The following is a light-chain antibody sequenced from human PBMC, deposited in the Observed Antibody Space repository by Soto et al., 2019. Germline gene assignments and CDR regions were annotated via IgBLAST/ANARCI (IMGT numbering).Light chain of an antibody. CDR1: SSDVGGYNY. V-gene: IGLV2-14*01. CDR2: DVR. CDR3: SSYTSSNSYV. Sequence: QSALTQPASVSGSPGQSSTISCTGTSSDVGGYNYVSWYQQHPGKAPKLMIYDVRNRPSGVSNRFSGSKSGNTASLTISGLQADDEADYYCSSYTSSNSYVFGTGTQLTVL. J-gene: IGLJ1*01.